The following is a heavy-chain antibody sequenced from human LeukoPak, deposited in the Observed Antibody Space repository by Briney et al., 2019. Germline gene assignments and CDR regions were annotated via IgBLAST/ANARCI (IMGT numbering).Heavy chain of an antibody. CDR1: GFTFSNYA. D-gene: IGHD6-13*01. Sequence: GGSLRLSCAASGFTFSNYAMDWVRQAPGKGLEWLAVISHDESRQDYADPVKGRFTISRDNSQNTLFLQMNSLRIEDTAVYYCARVVDGGSSWNSPMEYWGQGTRVTVSS. CDR2: ISHDESRQ. J-gene: IGHJ4*02. V-gene: IGHV3-30-3*01. CDR3: ARVVDGGSSWNSPMEY.